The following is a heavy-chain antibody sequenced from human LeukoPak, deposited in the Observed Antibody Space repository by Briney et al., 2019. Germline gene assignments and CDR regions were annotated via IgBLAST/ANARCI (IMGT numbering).Heavy chain of an antibody. V-gene: IGHV1-2*02. D-gene: IGHD1-26*01. CDR1: GYTFTGYY. J-gene: IGHJ6*03. Sequence: GASVKVSCKASGYTFTGYYMHWVRRAPGQGLEWMGWINPNSGGTNYAQKSQGRVTMTRDTSISTAYMELSRLRSDDTAVYYCASVSREGYYYYYYMDVWGKGTTVTVAS. CDR2: INPNSGGT. CDR3: ASVSREGYYYYYYMDV.